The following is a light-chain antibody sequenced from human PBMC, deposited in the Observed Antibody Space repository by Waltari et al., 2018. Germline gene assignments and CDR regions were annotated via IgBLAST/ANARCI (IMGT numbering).Light chain of an antibody. Sequence: QSALTQPASVSGSPGQSITISCTGTSRDVGGYHYVSWYQQHPGKAPKLMIYDVSKRPSGVSNRFSGSKSGNTASLTISGLQAEDEADYYCSSYTSSSRVFGTGTKVTVL. CDR1: SRDVGGYHY. V-gene: IGLV2-14*01. CDR2: DVS. J-gene: IGLJ1*01. CDR3: SSYTSSSRV.